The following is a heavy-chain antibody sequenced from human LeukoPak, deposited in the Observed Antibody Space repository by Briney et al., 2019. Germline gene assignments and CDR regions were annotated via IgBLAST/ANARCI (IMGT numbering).Heavy chain of an antibody. J-gene: IGHJ3*02. D-gene: IGHD6-19*01. CDR2: ISSSGSTI. V-gene: IGHV3-48*03. Sequence: PGGSLRLSCAASGFTFSSYEMNWVRQAPGKGLEWVSYISSSGSTIYYADSVKGRFTISRDNAKNSLYLQMNSLRAEDTAVYYCAKVGPNSSGWYFNDFDIWGQGTMVTVSS. CDR1: GFTFSSYE. CDR3: AKVGPNSSGWYFNDFDI.